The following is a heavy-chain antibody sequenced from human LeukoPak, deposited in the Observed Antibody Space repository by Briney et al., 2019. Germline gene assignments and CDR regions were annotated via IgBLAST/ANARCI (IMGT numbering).Heavy chain of an antibody. CDR1: GGSFSAYY. CDR2: INHSGST. J-gene: IGHJ4*02. CDR3: ARGFDY. Sequence: SETLSLTCGVYGGSFSAYYWTWIRQPPGKGLEWIGEINHSGSTNYNPSLKSRVTMSVDTSKNQFSLKLRSVTAADTAVYYCARGFDYWGQGTPVTVSS. V-gene: IGHV4-34*01.